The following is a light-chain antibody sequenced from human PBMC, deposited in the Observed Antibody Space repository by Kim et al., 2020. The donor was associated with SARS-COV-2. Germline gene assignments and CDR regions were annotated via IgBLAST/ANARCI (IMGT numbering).Light chain of an antibody. Sequence: PGQSGPSSCTGTSNDVGGYNYVSWYQQHPGKAPKLMIYDVSNRPSGVPDRFSGSKSGNTASLTISGLQPEDEADYYCCSYAGSYTVFGGGTQLTVL. V-gene: IGLV2-11*03. CDR3: CSYAGSYTV. CDR1: SNDVGGYNY. J-gene: IGLJ2*01. CDR2: DVS.